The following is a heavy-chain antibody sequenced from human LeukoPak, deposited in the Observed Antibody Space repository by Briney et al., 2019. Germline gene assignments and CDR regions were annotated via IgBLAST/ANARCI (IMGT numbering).Heavy chain of an antibody. CDR1: GGSISSNNW. D-gene: IGHD3-22*01. J-gene: IGHJ4*02. Sequence: SGTLSLTCAVSGGSISSNNWWSWVRQPPGKGLEWIGEIYHSGSTNYNPSLKSRVTISLDKSKNQFSLKLSSVTAADTAVYYCARVEEYYYDSSAYYYLGYFDYWGQGTLVTVSS. CDR3: ARVEEYYYDSSAYYYLGYFDY. V-gene: IGHV4-4*02. CDR2: IYHSGST.